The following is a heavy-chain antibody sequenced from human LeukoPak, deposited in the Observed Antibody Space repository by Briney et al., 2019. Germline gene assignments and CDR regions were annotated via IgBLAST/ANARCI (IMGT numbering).Heavy chain of an antibody. Sequence: GGSLRLSCAASGFTFSSYWMHWVRQAPGKGLVWVSRINSDGSSTSYADSVKGRFTISRDNSKNTLYLQMNSLRAEDTAVYYCAKNEFSGNDPPSDFDYWGKGTLV. J-gene: IGHJ4*02. CDR2: INSDGSST. CDR3: AKNEFSGNDPPSDFDY. V-gene: IGHV3-74*01. D-gene: IGHD5-12*01. CDR1: GFTFSSYW.